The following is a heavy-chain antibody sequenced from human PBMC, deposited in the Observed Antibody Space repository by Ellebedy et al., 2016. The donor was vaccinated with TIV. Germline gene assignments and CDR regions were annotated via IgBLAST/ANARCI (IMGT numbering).Heavy chain of an antibody. V-gene: IGHV4-34*01. CDR1: GGSFSGYY. J-gene: IGHJ3*02. D-gene: IGHD1-26*01. CDR2: INHSGST. CDR3: ASPGGSYLLYEAFDI. Sequence: SETLSLTXAVYGGSFSGYYWSWIRQPPGKGLEWIGEINHSGSTNYNPSLKSRVTISVDTSKNQFSLKLSSVTAADTAVYYCASPGGSYLLYEAFDIWGQGTMVTDSS.